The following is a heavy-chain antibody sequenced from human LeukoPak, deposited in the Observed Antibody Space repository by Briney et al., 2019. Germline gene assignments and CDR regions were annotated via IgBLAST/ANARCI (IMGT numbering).Heavy chain of an antibody. CDR3: ARGGSSGWYDRY. V-gene: IGHV1-69*04. CDR1: GGTFSSYA. Sequence: GASVKVSCKASGGTFSSYAISWVRQAPGQGLEWMGRIIPILGIANYAQKFQGRVTITADKSTSTAYMELSSLRSEDTAVYYCARGGSSGWYDRYWGQGTLVTVSS. CDR2: IIPILGIA. D-gene: IGHD6-19*01. J-gene: IGHJ4*02.